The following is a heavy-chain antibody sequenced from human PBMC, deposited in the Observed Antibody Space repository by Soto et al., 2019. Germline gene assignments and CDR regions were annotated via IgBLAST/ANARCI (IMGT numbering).Heavy chain of an antibody. V-gene: IGHV4-39*01. CDR1: GGSIRTSRYY. CDR3: ANSIGFCTGGTCSPRYFDY. J-gene: IGHJ4*02. D-gene: IGHD2-8*02. Sequence: SETLSLTCAVSGGSIRTSRYYWGWIRQPPGKGLEWIGSIYYTGSTYYNPSLKSRITISVDTSKSQISLNVSSVTAADTAIYYCANSIGFCTGGTCSPRYFDYWGMGTLVTVSS. CDR2: IYYTGST.